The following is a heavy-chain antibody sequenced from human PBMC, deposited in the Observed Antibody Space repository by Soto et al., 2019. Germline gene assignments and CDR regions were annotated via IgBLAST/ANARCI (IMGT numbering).Heavy chain of an antibody. CDR1: GYTFTSYY. CDR3: ARGQGSWYYTCFDP. Sequence: ASVKVSCKASGYTFTSYYIHWVRQAPGQGLEWMGIINPCDGSTSYAQKLQGRVTMTTDTSTSTAYMELSSLRSDDTAVYYCARGQGSWYYTCFDPWGQGTLVTAPQ. CDR2: INPCDGST. V-gene: IGHV1-46*01. D-gene: IGHD6-13*01. J-gene: IGHJ5*02.